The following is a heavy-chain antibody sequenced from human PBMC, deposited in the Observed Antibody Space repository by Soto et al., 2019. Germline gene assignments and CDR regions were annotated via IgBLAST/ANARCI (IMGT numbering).Heavy chain of an antibody. V-gene: IGHV3-23*01. J-gene: IGHJ4*02. CDR2: SSASGRSR. CDR3: AKDGNWLDVYFDV. D-gene: IGHD6-19*01. Sequence: WGSPSVLCASSVIALSNYAMSWLRQATGKGLEWVSISSASGRSRYHADSVEGRFTISRDNSKNTLYLHMTNLRAGDTAVYYCAKDGNWLDVYFDVWGQGTPVTVS. CDR1: VIALSNYA.